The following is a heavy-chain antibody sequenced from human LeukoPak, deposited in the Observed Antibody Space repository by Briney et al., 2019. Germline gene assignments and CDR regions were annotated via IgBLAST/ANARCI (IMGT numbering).Heavy chain of an antibody. CDR2: ISYDGSNK. CDR1: GFTFSSHA. D-gene: IGHD6-19*01. Sequence: GGSLRLSCAASGFTFSSHAMHWVRQAPGKGLEWVAVISYDGSNKYYADSVKGRFTISRDNAKNSLYLQMNSLRAEDTAVYYCASAIGYNSGWTDYWGQGTLVTVSS. J-gene: IGHJ4*02. CDR3: ASAIGYNSGWTDY. V-gene: IGHV3-30-3*01.